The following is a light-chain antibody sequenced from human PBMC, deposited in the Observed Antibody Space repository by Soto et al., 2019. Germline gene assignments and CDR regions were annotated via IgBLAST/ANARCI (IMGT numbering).Light chain of an antibody. CDR1: QDISSY. J-gene: IGKJ1*01. Sequence: AIRMTQSPSSFSASTGDRVTITCRASQDISSYLAWYQHKPGKAPKLLIFAASTLQGGVPSRFSGSGYGTDFNLTISCLQSEDFATYYRQQYYSYPLTFGQGTKVEVK. CDR2: AAS. V-gene: IGKV1-8*01. CDR3: QQYYSYPLT.